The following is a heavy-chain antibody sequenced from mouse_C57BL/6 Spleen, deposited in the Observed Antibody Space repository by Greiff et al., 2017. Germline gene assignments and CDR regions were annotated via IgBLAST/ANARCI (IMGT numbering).Heavy chain of an antibody. V-gene: IGHV1-81*01. CDR1: GYTFTSYG. CDR3: AHDGSSYGGAY. CDR2: IYPRSGNT. J-gene: IGHJ3*01. Sequence: QVQLQQSGAELSRPGASVKLSCKASGYTFTSYGISWVKQRTGQGLEWIGEIYPRSGNTYYTEQFKGKATLTADKSSSTAYMELRSLTSEDSAVYFCAHDGSSYGGAYWGQGTLVTVSA. D-gene: IGHD1-1*01.